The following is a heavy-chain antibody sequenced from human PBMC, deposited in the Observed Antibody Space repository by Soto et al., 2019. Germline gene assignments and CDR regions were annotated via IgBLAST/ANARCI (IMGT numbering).Heavy chain of an antibody. CDR1: GFTFRDYA. V-gene: IGHV3-23*01. Sequence: PGGSLRLSCAASGFTFRDYAMSWVRQAPGKGLEWVSGIGSSGGTTHLADSVKGRFTISRDNSKNMLYLEMNSLRAEDTAVYYCGKDPNGDWIGVFAIWGPGTVVPVSS. CDR3: GKDPNGDWIGVFAI. J-gene: IGHJ3*02. D-gene: IGHD4-17*01. CDR2: IGSSGGTT.